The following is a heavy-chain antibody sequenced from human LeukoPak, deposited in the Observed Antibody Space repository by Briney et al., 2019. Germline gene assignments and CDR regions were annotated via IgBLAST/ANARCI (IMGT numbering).Heavy chain of an antibody. J-gene: IGHJ3*02. CDR2: IYPGDSDT. V-gene: IGHV5-51*01. Sequence: GESLKISCKGSGYRFTNYWIGWVRQMPGEGLEWMGIIYPGDSDTRYSPSFQGQVTISADKSISTAYLQWSSLKASDTAMYYCARLGIAVAAATFDIWGQGTMVTVSS. CDR1: GYRFTNYW. CDR3: ARLGIAVAAATFDI. D-gene: IGHD6-19*01.